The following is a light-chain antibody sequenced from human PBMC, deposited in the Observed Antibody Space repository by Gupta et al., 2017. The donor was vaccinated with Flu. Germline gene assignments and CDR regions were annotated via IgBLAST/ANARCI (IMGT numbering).Light chain of an antibody. CDR3: QQYKNWPPLT. Sequence: EGATLSCRASQSLGTNVAGYQHKPGRAPRLLIYGASTRATGIPARFSGSGSGTEFTLTITSLQSEDFAVYYCQQYKNWPPLTFGGGTKVEIK. CDR2: GAS. J-gene: IGKJ4*01. CDR1: QSLGTN. V-gene: IGKV3-15*01.